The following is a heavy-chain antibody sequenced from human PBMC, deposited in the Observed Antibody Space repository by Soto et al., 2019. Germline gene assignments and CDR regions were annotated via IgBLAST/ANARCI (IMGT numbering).Heavy chain of an antibody. D-gene: IGHD2-2*01. Sequence: SETLSLTCTVSGGSINSADYYWGWIRQPPGKGLQWIGYIYYSGSTYYNPSLQTRLTISIDTSKNFFSLKLSSVTAADPAVYYCVRGADCRSAGCSHWFDTWGPGTLVTVSS. CDR1: GGSINSADYY. V-gene: IGHV4-30-4*01. J-gene: IGHJ5*02. CDR2: IYYSGST. CDR3: VRGADCRSAGCSHWFDT.